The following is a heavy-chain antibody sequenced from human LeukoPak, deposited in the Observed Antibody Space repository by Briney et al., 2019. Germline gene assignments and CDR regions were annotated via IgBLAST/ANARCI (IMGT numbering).Heavy chain of an antibody. Sequence: GASVKVSCKASGYTFTSNAMNWVRQAPGQGLEWMGWINTKTGNPTYAQGFTGRFVFSLDTSVSTAYLQISSLKAEDTAVYYCARVISGYYYPNDAFDIWGQGTMVTVSS. J-gene: IGHJ3*02. CDR2: INTKTGNP. CDR1: GYTFTSNA. D-gene: IGHD3-22*01. CDR3: ARVISGYYYPNDAFDI. V-gene: IGHV7-4-1*02.